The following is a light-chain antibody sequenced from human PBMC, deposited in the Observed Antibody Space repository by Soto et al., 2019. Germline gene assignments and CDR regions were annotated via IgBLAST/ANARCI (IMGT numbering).Light chain of an antibody. J-gene: IGLJ2*01. Sequence: QSVLTQPPSVSAAPGQTVTISCSGSSSNIGNNYVSWYQQLPGTAPRLLIYENNKRPSGIPDRFSGSKSGTSATLGITGLQTGDEADYYCGTWDGSLSTVVFGGGTKLTVL. CDR1: SSNIGNNY. CDR3: GTWDGSLSTVV. V-gene: IGLV1-51*01. CDR2: ENN.